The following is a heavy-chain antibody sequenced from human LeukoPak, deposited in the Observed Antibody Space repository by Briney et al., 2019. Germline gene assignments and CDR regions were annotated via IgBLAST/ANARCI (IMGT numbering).Heavy chain of an antibody. CDR3: ARRSDSSGYYLEY. J-gene: IGHJ4*02. CDR2: ISSSSSYI. V-gene: IGHV3-21*01. Sequence: GGSLRLSCAASGFTFSSYSMNWVRQAPGKGMEWVSSISSSSSYIYYADAVKGRFTISRDNAKKSLYLQMNSLRTEDTAVYYCARRSDSSGYYLEYWGQGNLVTVSS. CDR1: GFTFSSYS. D-gene: IGHD3-22*01.